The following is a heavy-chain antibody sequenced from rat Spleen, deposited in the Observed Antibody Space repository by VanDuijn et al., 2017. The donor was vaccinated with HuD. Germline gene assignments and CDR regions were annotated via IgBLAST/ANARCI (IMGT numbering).Heavy chain of an antibody. D-gene: IGHD1-11*01. J-gene: IGHJ4*01. CDR3: TTKSELTTVDA. V-gene: IGHV5-22*01. Sequence: EVQLVESGGGLVQPGRSMKLSCEASGFTFTDYYMAWVRLTPKKGLEWVASIHYEGTNTYYGDSVKGRFTISRDNAKNTLYLQMNSLRSEDTATYYCTTKSELTTVDAWGQGASVTVSS. CDR1: GFTFTDYY. CDR2: IHYEGTNT.